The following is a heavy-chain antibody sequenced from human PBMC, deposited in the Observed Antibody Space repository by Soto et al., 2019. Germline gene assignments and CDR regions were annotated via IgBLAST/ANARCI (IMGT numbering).Heavy chain of an antibody. CDR1: GYSFDTFG. D-gene: IGHD2-15*01. CDR2: ISIEKGDT. CDR3: ARCYCSVGSCFTCWHLDL. J-gene: IGHJ2*01. Sequence: QVQVVQSGAEVKKPGASVKVACKASGYSFDTFGMSWVRQAPGQGLEWMGWISIEKGDTNSAQKFQDIVTMTTDTSTSTAYMELRSLTSDDTAVYYCARCYCSVGSCFTCWHLDLWGRGTLVTVSS. V-gene: IGHV1-18*01.